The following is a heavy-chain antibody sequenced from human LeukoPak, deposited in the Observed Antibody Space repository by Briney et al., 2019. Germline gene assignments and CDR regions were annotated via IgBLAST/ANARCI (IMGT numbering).Heavy chain of an antibody. V-gene: IGHV3-21*01. Sequence: GGSLRLSCAASGFTFSSYTMNWVRQAPGKGLEWVSSVSARSTYIFHADSVTGRFTISRDNAKSSLDLQMDSLRPEDTAVYYCARSLGYYDSRGFGRLYWYFDLWGRGTLVTVSS. CDR2: VSARSTYI. CDR3: ARSLGYYDSRGFGRLYWYFDL. J-gene: IGHJ2*01. D-gene: IGHD3-22*01. CDR1: GFTFSSYT.